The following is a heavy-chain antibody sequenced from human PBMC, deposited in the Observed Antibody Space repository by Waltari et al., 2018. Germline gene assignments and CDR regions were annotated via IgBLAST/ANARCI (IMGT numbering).Heavy chain of an antibody. CDR2: IFNPEAT. J-gene: IGHJ4*02. Sequence: QVQLQESGPRLVTPSQTLSLTCTVSGASMTSGHLFWNWIRQPAGKGLEWIGRIFNPEATNYNPSLDSRVTISLDTSKNLFSLEMTSVTDADTAVYYCARGSGSGTYYNDYFVSWGQGALVTVSS. CDR1: GASMTSGHLF. V-gene: IGHV4-61*02. D-gene: IGHD3-10*01. CDR3: ARGSGSGTYYNDYFVS.